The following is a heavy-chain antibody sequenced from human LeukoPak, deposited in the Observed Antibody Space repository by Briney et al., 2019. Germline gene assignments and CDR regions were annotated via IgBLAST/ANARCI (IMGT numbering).Heavy chain of an antibody. Sequence: PSETLSLTCAVYGGSFSVYYWSWIRQPPGKGLEWIGEINHSGSTNYNPSLKSRVTISVDTSKNQFSLKLSSVTAADTAVYYCAREVGYCSSTSCYSPFDPWGQGTLVTVSS. CDR3: AREVGYCSSTSCYSPFDP. CDR2: INHSGST. CDR1: GGSFSVYY. J-gene: IGHJ5*02. D-gene: IGHD2-2*01. V-gene: IGHV4-34*01.